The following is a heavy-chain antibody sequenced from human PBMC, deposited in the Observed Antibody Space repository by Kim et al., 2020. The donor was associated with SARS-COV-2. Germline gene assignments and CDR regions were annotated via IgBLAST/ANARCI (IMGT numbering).Heavy chain of an antibody. CDR1: GGTFSTLA. CDR3: AGDYHLFTDYSNHRYYGLDV. Sequence: SVKVSCKASGGTFSTLAISWVRQAPGQGLEWMGGIIPMFGTASYAQKSQDRFTITADESATTAYMELSGLRSEDTAVYYCAGDYHLFTDYSNHRYYGLDVWGQGTTVTVSS. CDR2: IIPMFGTA. D-gene: IGHD3-9*01. V-gene: IGHV1-69*13. J-gene: IGHJ6*02.